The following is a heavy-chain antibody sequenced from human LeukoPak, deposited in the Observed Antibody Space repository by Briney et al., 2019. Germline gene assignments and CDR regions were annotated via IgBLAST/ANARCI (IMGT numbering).Heavy chain of an antibody. Sequence: SETLSLTCAVSGGSISSGGYSWSWIRQPPGKGLEWIGSIYYSGSTYYNPSLKSRVTISVDTSKNQFSLKLSSVTAADTAVYYCARSTVAGTRKVDYWGQGTLVTVSS. D-gene: IGHD6-19*01. CDR1: GGSISSGGYS. CDR3: ARSTVAGTRKVDY. V-gene: IGHV4-39*01. J-gene: IGHJ4*02. CDR2: IYYSGST.